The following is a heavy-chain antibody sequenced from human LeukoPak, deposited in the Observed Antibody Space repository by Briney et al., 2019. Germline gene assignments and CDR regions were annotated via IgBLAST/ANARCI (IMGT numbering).Heavy chain of an antibody. CDR1: GGTFSSYA. J-gene: IGHJ5*02. V-gene: IGHV1-69*05. CDR3: ARAIFGVVTLNWFDP. D-gene: IGHD3-3*01. CDR2: IIPIFGTA. Sequence: SVKISCKASGGTFSSYAISWVRQAPGQGLEWMGGIIPIFGTANYAQKFQGRVTITTDESTSTAYMELSSLRSEDTAVYYCARAIFGVVTLNWFDPWGQGTLVTVSS.